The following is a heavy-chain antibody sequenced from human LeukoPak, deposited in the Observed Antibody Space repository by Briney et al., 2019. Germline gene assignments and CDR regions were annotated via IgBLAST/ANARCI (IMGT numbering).Heavy chain of an antibody. CDR2: IKQDGSEK. CDR3: ARDVSSRYSSSEDI. J-gene: IGHJ4*02. D-gene: IGHD6-13*01. V-gene: IGHV3-7*01. CDR1: GFIFNNFA. Sequence: GGSLRLSCAASGFIFNNFAMLWVRQAPGKGLEWVANIKQDGSEKYYVDSVKGRFTISRDNAKNSLYLQMNSLRAEDTAVYYCARDVSSRYSSSEDIWGQGTLVTVSS.